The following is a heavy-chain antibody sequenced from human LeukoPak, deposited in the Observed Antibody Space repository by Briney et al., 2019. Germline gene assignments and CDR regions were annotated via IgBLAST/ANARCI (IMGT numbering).Heavy chain of an antibody. CDR1: GYSISSGYY. D-gene: IGHD6-13*01. J-gene: IGHJ4*02. CDR3: ARVGAAAGTFLSY. V-gene: IGHV4-38-2*02. Sequence: PSETLSLTCTVSGYSISSGYYWGWIRQPPGKGLEWIGSIYHSGSTYYNPSLKSRVTISVDTSKNQFSLKLSSVTAADTAVYYCARVGAAAGTFLSYWGQGTLVTVSS. CDR2: IYHSGST.